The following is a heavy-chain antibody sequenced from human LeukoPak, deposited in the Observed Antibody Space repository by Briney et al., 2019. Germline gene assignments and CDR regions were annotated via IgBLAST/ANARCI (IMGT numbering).Heavy chain of an antibody. V-gene: IGHV3-53*05. J-gene: IGHJ4*02. CDR2: IYSGGST. CDR1: GFTVSSNY. Sequence: GGSLRLSCAASGFTVSSNYMSWVRQAPGKGLEWVSVIYSGGSTYYADSVKGRFTISRDNAMNSLYLQMNSLRAEDTALYYCAKDMGYSGNYRTPDYWGQGTLVTVSS. D-gene: IGHD1-26*01. CDR3: AKDMGYSGNYRTPDY.